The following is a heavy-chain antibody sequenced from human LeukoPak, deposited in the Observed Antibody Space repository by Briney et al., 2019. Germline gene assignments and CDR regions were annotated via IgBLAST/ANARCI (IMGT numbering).Heavy chain of an antibody. CDR3: ARAPGGYCSGGSCLATGDY. V-gene: IGHV1-3*01. CDR2: INAGNGNT. J-gene: IGHJ4*02. Sequence: ASVKVSCKASGYTFTSYAMHWLRQAPGQRLEWMGWINAGNGNTKYSQKFQGRVTITRDTSASTAYMELSSLRSEDTAVYYCARAPGGYCSGGSCLATGDYWGQGTLVTVSS. CDR1: GYTFTSYA. D-gene: IGHD2-15*01.